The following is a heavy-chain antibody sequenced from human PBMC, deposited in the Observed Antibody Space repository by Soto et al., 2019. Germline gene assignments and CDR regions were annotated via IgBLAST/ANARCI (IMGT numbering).Heavy chain of an antibody. V-gene: IGHV4-59*01. D-gene: IGHD3-10*01. J-gene: IGHJ6*03. Sequence: PSETLSLTCTVSGGSISSYYWSWIRQPPGKGLEWIGYIYYSGSTNYNPSLKSRVTISVDTSKNQFSLKLSSVTAADTAVYYCERAGPMDYYYYYMEVWGKGTTVTVSS. CDR2: IYYSGST. CDR3: ERAGPMDYYYYYMEV. CDR1: GGSISSYY.